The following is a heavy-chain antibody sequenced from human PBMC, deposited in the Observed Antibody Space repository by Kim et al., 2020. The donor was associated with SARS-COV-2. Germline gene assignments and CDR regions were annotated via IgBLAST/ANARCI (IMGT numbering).Heavy chain of an antibody. D-gene: IGHD6-19*01. J-gene: IGHJ6*02. CDR3: ARVSSSGQIAGGRRDYYYYYGMDV. CDR2: INTNTGNP. V-gene: IGHV7-4-1*02. Sequence: ASVKVSCKASGYTFTSYAMNWVRQAPGQGLEWMGWINTNTGNPTYAQGFTGRFVFSLDTSVSTAYLQISSLKAEDTAVYYCARVSSSGQIAGGRRDYYYYYGMDVWGQGTTVTVSS. CDR1: GYTFTSYA.